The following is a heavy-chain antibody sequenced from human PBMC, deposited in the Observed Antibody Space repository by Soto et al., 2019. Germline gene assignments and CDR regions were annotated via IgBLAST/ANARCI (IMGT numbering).Heavy chain of an antibody. D-gene: IGHD2-21*02. V-gene: IGHV3-30-3*01. Sequence: QVQLVESGGGVVQPGRSLRLSCAASGFTFSSYAMHWVRQAPGKGLEWVAVISYDGSNKYYADSVKGRFTISRDNSKNPLYLLMNSLRAEDKAVYYCANPPRYLKTVVVTAIPYRSYWYFYLWGRGTLVNVSS. CDR2: ISYDGSNK. J-gene: IGHJ2*01. CDR1: GFTFSSYA. CDR3: ANPPRYLKTVVVTAIPYRSYWYFYL.